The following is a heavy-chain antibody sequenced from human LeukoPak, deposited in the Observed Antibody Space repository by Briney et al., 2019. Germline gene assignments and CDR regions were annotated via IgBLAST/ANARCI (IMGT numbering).Heavy chain of an antibody. J-gene: IGHJ4*02. D-gene: IGHD6-19*01. CDR2: IYTSGST. CDR3: AIDLNVAVAPPFDY. V-gene: IGHV4-4*07. Sequence: PSETLSLTCTGSGGFISSYYWSWIRQPAGKGLEWIGRIYTSGSTNYNPSLKSRVTMSVDTSKNQFSLKLSSVTAADTAVYYCAIDLNVAVAPPFDYWGQGTLVTVSS. CDR1: GGFISSYY.